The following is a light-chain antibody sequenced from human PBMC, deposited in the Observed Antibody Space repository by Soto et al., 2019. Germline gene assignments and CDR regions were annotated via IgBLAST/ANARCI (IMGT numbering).Light chain of an antibody. CDR2: AAS. CDR3: QQYNNWPRT. J-gene: IGKJ1*01. Sequence: EIVMTQSPATLSVSPGEWATLSCRASQSVRSNLAWYQQRPGQAPRLLIYAASTRATGIPARFSGSGSGTEFTLIIDSLQSEDFAVYYCQQYNNWPRTFGQGTKVVIK. CDR1: QSVRSN. V-gene: IGKV3-15*01.